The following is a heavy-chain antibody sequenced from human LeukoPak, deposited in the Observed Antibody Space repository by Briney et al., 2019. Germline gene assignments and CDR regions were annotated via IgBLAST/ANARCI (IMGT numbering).Heavy chain of an antibody. V-gene: IGHV1-8*01. D-gene: IGHD3-16*01. J-gene: IGHJ4*02. CDR1: GYTFTSYD. CDR3: ARRGVDYDYVWGSQKRYYFDY. Sequence: ASVKVSCKASGYTFTSYDINWVRQATGQGLVWMGWMNPNSGNTGYAQKFQGRVTITRNTSISTAYMELSSLRSEDTAVYYCARRGVDYDYVWGSQKRYYFDYWGQGTLVTVSS. CDR2: MNPNSGNT.